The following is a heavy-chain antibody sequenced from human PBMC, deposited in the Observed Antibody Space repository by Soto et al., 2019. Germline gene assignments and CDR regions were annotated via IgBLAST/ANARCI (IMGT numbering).Heavy chain of an antibody. CDR3: ARDYYGMDA. Sequence: SETLSLTCTVSGGSISSGGYSWTWIRQSPGKGLEWIGYTYQSGSAYYNPSLKSRVTISVDRSKNQFSLNLTSVTAADTAVYYCARDYYGMDAWGQGTTVTVSS. CDR1: GGSISSGGYS. V-gene: IGHV4-30-2*06. CDR2: TYQSGSA. J-gene: IGHJ6*02.